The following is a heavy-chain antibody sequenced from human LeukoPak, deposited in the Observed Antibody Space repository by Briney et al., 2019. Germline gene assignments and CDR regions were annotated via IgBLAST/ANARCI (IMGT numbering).Heavy chain of an antibody. CDR3: ARGSGYDPSPYYYYYMDV. J-gene: IGHJ6*03. Sequence: GGPLRLSCAVSGFTFSSYWMSWVRQAPGKGLEWVANIKQDGSEKYYVDSVKDRFTISRDNAKNSLYLQMNSLRAEDTAVYYCARGSGYDPSPYYYYYMDVWGKGTTVTISS. V-gene: IGHV3-7*01. CDR2: IKQDGSEK. CDR1: GFTFSSYW. D-gene: IGHD5-12*01.